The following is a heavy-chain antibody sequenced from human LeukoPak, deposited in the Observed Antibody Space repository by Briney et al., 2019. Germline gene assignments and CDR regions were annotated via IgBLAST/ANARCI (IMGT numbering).Heavy chain of an antibody. CDR1: GFTFNSYS. J-gene: IGHJ1*01. Sequence: GGSLRLSCAASGFTFNSYSMNWVRQAPGKGLEWVSYISSSSSTIYYADSVKGRFTISRDNAKNSLYLQMNSLRAEDTAVYYCARSYGSGTIQHWGQGTLVTVSS. CDR3: ARSYGSGTIQH. D-gene: IGHD3-10*01. CDR2: ISSSSSTI. V-gene: IGHV3-48*01.